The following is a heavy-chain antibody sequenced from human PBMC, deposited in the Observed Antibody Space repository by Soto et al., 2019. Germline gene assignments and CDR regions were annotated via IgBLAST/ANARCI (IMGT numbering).Heavy chain of an antibody. J-gene: IGHJ5*02. CDR3: ARHEGGDIVVVVAATDNWFDP. V-gene: IGHV4-39*01. CDR1: GGSISSSSYY. CDR2: IYYSGST. D-gene: IGHD2-15*01. Sequence: QLQLQESGPGLVKPSETLSLTCTVSGGSISSSSYYWGWIRQPPGKGLEWIGSIYYSGSTYYNPSLKSRVTISVDTSKNQFSLKLSSVTAADTAVYYCARHEGGDIVVVVAATDNWFDPWGQGTLVTVSS.